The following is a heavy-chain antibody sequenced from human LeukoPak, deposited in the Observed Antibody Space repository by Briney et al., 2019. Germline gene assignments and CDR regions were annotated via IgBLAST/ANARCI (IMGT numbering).Heavy chain of an antibody. CDR1: GFTFSSYE. D-gene: IGHD5-18*01. V-gene: IGHV3-48*03. J-gene: IGHJ4*02. Sequence: GGSLRLSCAASGFTFSSYEMNWVRQAPGKGLEWVSYISSSGSTIYYADSVKGRFTISRDNAKNSLYLQMNSLRAEDTAVYYCASGYDYFDYWGQGTLVTVSS. CDR3: ASGYDYFDY. CDR2: ISSSGSTI.